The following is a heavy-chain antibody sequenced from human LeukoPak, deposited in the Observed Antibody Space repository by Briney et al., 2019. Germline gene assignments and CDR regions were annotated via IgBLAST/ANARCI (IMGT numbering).Heavy chain of an antibody. CDR2: IYYSGST. Sequence: PSETLSLTCAVYGGSFSGYYWSWIRQPPGKGLEWIAYIYYSGSTNYNPSLKSRVTISVDTSNNQFSLDLRSVTAADSAVYYCVRRVRYFGQNDYWGQGTLVTVSS. J-gene: IGHJ4*02. CDR3: VRRVRYFGQNDY. V-gene: IGHV4-59*08. D-gene: IGHD3-9*01. CDR1: GGSFSGYY.